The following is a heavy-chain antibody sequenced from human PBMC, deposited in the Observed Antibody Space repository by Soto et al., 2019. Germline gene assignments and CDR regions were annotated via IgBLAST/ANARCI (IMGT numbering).Heavy chain of an antibody. CDR2: IYHSGST. D-gene: IGHD3-3*01. V-gene: IGHV4-4*02. CDR1: GGSISSSNW. Sequence: SETLSLNCAVSGGSISSSNWWSWVRQPPGKGLEWIGEIYHSGSTNYNPSLKSRVTISVDKSKNQFSLKLSSVTAADTAVYYCARYDFWSGYPEGNYYYYGMDVWGQGTTVTVSS. J-gene: IGHJ6*02. CDR3: ARYDFWSGYPEGNYYYYGMDV.